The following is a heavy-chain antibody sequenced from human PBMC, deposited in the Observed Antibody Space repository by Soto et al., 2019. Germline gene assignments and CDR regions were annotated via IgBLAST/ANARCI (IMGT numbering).Heavy chain of an antibody. CDR1: GGSISSYY. J-gene: IGHJ6*02. D-gene: IGHD3-10*01. Sequence: SETLSLTCTVSGGSISSYYWSWSRQPAGKGLEWIGRIYTSGSTNYNPSLKSRVTMSVDTSKNQFSLKLSSVTAADTAVYYCAREGITMVRGVIITVMDVWGQGTTVTVSS. CDR3: AREGITMVRGVIITVMDV. CDR2: IYTSGST. V-gene: IGHV4-4*07.